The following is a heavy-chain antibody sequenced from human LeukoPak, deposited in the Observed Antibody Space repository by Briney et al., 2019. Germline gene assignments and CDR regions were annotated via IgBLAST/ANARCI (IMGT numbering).Heavy chain of an antibody. CDR2: ISSNGGST. CDR1: GFTFSSYS. D-gene: IGHD7-27*01. V-gene: IGHV3-64*01. J-gene: IGHJ4*02. CDR3: ARRAIHWGRVSYFDY. Sequence: PGGSLRLSCAASGFTFSSYSMNWVRQAPGKGLEYVSAISSNGGSTYYANSVKGRFTISRDNSKNTLYLQMGSLRAEDMAVYYCARRAIHWGRVSYFDYWGQGTLVTVSS.